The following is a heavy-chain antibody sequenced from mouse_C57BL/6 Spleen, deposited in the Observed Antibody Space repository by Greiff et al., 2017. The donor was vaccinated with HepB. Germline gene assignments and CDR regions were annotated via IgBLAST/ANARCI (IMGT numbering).Heavy chain of an antibody. CDR3: ARVHYYGSSYDY. V-gene: IGHV1-52*01. CDR1: GYTFTSYW. D-gene: IGHD1-1*01. Sequence: QVQLQQPGAELVRPGSSVKLSCKASGYTFTSYWMHWVKQRPIQGLEWIGNIDPSDSETHYNQKFKDKATLTVDKSSSTAYMQLSSLTSDDSAVYYCARVHYYGSSYDYWGQGTTLTVSS. J-gene: IGHJ2*01. CDR2: IDPSDSET.